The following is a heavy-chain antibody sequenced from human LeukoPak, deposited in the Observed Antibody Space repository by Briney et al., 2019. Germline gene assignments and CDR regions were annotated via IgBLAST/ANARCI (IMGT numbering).Heavy chain of an antibody. J-gene: IGHJ4*02. CDR1: GFTFSSYW. Sequence: GGSLSLSCAASGFTFSSYWMHWVRQAPGQGLVWVSRINTDGSSTSYADSVKGRFTISRDNAKNTLYLQMNSLRAEDTAVYYCARARWELEAYFDYWGQGTLVTVSS. CDR3: ARARWELEAYFDY. D-gene: IGHD1-26*01. CDR2: INTDGSST. V-gene: IGHV3-74*01.